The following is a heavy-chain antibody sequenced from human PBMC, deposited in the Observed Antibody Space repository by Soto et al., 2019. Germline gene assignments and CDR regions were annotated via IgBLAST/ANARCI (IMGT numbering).Heavy chain of an antibody. V-gene: IGHV4-31*03. Sequence: SETLCLTCTVSGGSIINGGCYWSWIRQQPGKGLEWIGYIYYSGSTYYNPSLKSRVTISVDTSKNQFSLKLSSVTAADTAVYYCARDTRPKSTTTVMSIDYWGRGTLVTV. J-gene: IGHJ4*02. CDR3: ARDTRPKSTTTVMSIDY. D-gene: IGHD4-17*01. CDR1: GGSIINGGCY. CDR2: IYYSGST.